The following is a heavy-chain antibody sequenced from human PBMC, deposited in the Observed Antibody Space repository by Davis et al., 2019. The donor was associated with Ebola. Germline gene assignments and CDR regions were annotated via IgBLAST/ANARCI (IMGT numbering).Heavy chain of an antibody. CDR2: ISYDGSNK. CDR1: GFTFTTSA. CDR3: ARVGYYYDSSGYYAYFDY. Sequence: GESLKISCVASGFTFTTSAMHWVRQAPGKGLEWVAVISYDGSNKYYADSVKGRFTISRDNSKNTLYLQMNSLRAEDTAVYYCARVGYYYDSSGYYAYFDYWGQGTLVTVSS. V-gene: IGHV3-30-3*01. D-gene: IGHD3-22*01. J-gene: IGHJ4*02.